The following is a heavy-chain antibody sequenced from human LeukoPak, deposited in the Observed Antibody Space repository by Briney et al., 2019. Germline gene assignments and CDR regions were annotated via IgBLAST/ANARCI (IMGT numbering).Heavy chain of an antibody. CDR2: IGGSGAST. CDR1: GFTFSSYA. J-gene: IGHJ4*02. V-gene: IGHV3-23*01. D-gene: IGHD6-6*01. CDR3: AKGESKAHPTH. Sequence: GGSLRPSCAASGFTFSSYAMSWVRQAPGKGLEWVSVIGGSGASTNYADSVKGRFTISRDNSKNTPYLQMNSLRAEDTAIYYCAKGESKAHPTHWGQGTLVTVSS.